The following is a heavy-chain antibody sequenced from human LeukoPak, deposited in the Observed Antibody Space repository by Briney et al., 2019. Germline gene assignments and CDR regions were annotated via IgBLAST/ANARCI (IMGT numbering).Heavy chain of an antibody. CDR1: GGTISSDS. J-gene: IGHJ4*02. V-gene: IGHV4-59*01. CDR2: MYYSGST. Sequence: SETLSPTCTVSGGTISSDSWSWIRQAPGKGLEWIGDMYYSGSTNYDPSLKSRVSISVDPSKNHFSLKLSSVTAADTAVYYCARIIAGRLDYWGQGTLVTVSS. D-gene: IGHD6-6*01. CDR3: ARIIAGRLDY.